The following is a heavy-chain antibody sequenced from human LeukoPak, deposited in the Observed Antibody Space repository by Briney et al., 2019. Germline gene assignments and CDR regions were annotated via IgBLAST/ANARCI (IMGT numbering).Heavy chain of an antibody. CDR1: GFTFSSYA. D-gene: IGHD6-19*01. Sequence: GGSLRLSCAASGFTFSSYAMSWVRQAPGKGLEWVAVISYDGSNKYYADSVKGRFTISRDNSKNTLYLQMNSLRAEDTAVYYCAKVYSSGWYGRGPYYFDYWGQGTLVTVSS. CDR2: ISYDGSNK. CDR3: AKVYSSGWYGRGPYYFDY. V-gene: IGHV3-30*18. J-gene: IGHJ4*02.